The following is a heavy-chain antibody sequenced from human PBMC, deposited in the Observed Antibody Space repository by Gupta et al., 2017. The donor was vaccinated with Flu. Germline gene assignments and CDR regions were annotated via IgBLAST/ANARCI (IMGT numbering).Heavy chain of an antibody. CDR2: VSGSGGSR. Sequence: VQLLETGGDFVQSGGSLRLTCVASGFAFNKYALNWVRQAPGKGLGWVSAVSGSGGSRYYADSVEGRFIISRDNSKKTLYLQMDGLRVEDTAYYYCAKGRGLITFGAGASYDVWGQGTLVAVSS. D-gene: IGHD3-16*01. CDR1: GFAFNKYA. J-gene: IGHJ4*02. CDR3: AKGRGLITFGAGASYDV. V-gene: IGHV3-23*01.